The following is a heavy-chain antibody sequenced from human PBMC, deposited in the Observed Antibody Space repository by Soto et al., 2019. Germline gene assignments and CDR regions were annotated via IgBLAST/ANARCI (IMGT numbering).Heavy chain of an antibody. D-gene: IGHD2-21*01. CDR1: GFTFSSYG. CDR2: IWYDGSNK. CDR3: ARDLFVIVSNYYYGMDV. V-gene: IGHV3-33*01. J-gene: IGHJ6*02. Sequence: QVQLVESGGGVVQPGRSLRLSCAASGFTFSSYGMHWVRQAPGKGLEWVAVIWYDGSNKYYADSVKGRFTISRDNSKNTLYLQMNSLRAEDTAVYYCARDLFVIVSNYYYGMDVWGQGTTVTVSS.